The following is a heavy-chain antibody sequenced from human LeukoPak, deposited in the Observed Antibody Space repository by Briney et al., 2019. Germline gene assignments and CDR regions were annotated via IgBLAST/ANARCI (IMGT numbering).Heavy chain of an antibody. CDR2: TNEDGTSA. J-gene: IGHJ4*02. D-gene: IGHD5-18*01. CDR1: GFGFSVYW. CDR3: ARVPTNSYGFGQ. Sequence: GGSLRLSCAASGFGFSVYWMHWVRQAPGKGLVWVAHTNEDGTSASHADSVKGRFTISRDNAKNTLYLQMNSLTVEDTAVYYCARVPTNSYGFGQWGQGSLVTVSS. V-gene: IGHV3-74*01.